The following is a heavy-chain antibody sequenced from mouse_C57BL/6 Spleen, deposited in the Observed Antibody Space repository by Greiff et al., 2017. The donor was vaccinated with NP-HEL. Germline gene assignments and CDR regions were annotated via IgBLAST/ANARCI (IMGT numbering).Heavy chain of an antibody. D-gene: IGHD2-4*01. CDR1: GYTFTSYW. J-gene: IGHJ2*01. V-gene: IGHV1-64*01. CDR3: ARSVYDSAFDY. Sequence: QVQLQQPGAELVKPGASVKLSCKASGYTFTSYWMHWVKQRPGQGHEWIGMIHPNSGSTNYNEKFKSKATLTVDKSSSTAYMQLSSLTSEDSAVYYCARSVYDSAFDYGGQGTTLTVSS. CDR2: IHPNSGST.